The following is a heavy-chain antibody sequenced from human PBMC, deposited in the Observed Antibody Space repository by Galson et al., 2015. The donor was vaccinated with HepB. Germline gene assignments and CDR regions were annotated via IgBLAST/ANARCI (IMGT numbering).Heavy chain of an antibody. CDR2: IYSGGST. CDR3: AVPAANLDYYYYGMDV. D-gene: IGHD2-2*01. V-gene: IGHV3-66*01. CDR1: GFAVSSNY. Sequence: SLRLSCAASGFAVSSNYMSWVRQAPGKGLEWVSVIYSGGSTYYADSVKGRFTISRDNSKNTLYLQMNSLRAEDTAVYYCAVPAANLDYYYYGMDVWGQGTTVTVSS. J-gene: IGHJ6*02.